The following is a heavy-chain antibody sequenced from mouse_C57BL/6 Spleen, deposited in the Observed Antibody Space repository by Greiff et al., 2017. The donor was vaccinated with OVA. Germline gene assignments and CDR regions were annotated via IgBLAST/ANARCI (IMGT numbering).Heavy chain of an antibody. J-gene: IGHJ4*01. CDR2: ISDGGSYT. CDR1: GFTFSSYA. V-gene: IGHV5-4*01. Sequence: EVMLVESGGGLVKPGGSLKLSCAASGFTFSSYAMSWVRQTPEKRLEWVATISDGGSYTYYPDNVKGRFTISRDNAKNNLYLQMSHLKAEDTAMYYCARELTAMDYWGQGTSVTVSS. CDR3: ARELTAMDY.